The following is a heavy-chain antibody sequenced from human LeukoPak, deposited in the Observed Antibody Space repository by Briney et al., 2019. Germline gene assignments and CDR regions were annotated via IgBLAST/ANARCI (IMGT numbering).Heavy chain of an antibody. J-gene: IGHJ4*01. D-gene: IGHD3-10*01. CDR2: ISSSSSTI. CDR1: GFTFSSYS. Sequence: PGGSLRLSCAASGFTFSSYSMNWVRQAPGKGLEWVSYISSSSSTIYYADSVKGRFTISRDNAKNSLYLQMNSLKIEDTGVYYCVVLLWFGELFWGRGALVTVSS. V-gene: IGHV3-48*01. CDR3: VVLLWFGELF.